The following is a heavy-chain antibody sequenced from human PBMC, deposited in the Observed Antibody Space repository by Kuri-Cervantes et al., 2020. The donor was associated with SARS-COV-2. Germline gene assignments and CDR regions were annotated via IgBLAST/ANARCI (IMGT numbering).Heavy chain of an antibody. Sequence: ASVKVSCKASGGNFNSDAIHWVRQAPGQGLEWMGWISAYNGNTNYAQKLQGRVTMTTDTSTSTAYMELRSLRSDDTAVYYCARKAIAVAGYGMDVWGQGTTVTVSS. D-gene: IGHD6-19*01. CDR2: ISAYNGNT. CDR1: GGNFNSDA. V-gene: IGHV1-18*01. CDR3: ARKAIAVAGYGMDV. J-gene: IGHJ6*02.